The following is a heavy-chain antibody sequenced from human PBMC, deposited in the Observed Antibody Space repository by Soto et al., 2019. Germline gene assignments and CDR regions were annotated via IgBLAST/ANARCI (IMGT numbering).Heavy chain of an antibody. D-gene: IGHD6-19*01. V-gene: IGHV1-18*01. J-gene: IGHJ4*02. CDR3: ARDHSIAVAGTFDY. CDR2: ISAYNGNT. CDR1: GYTFTSFG. Sequence: ASVKVSCKASGYTFTSFGISWVRQAPGQGLEWMGWISAYNGNTNYPQKLQGRVTMTTDTSTSTAYMELRSLRSDDTAVYHCARDHSIAVAGTFDYWGQGTLVTVSS.